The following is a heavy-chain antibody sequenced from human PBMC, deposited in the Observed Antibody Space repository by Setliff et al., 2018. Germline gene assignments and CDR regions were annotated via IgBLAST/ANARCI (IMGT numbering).Heavy chain of an antibody. D-gene: IGHD3-22*01. V-gene: IGHV1-2*02. Sequence: ASVKVSCKTSGYTFTGYFIHWVRQAPRQGLEWMGNINTYSGATNYAHKFQGRVTMTTDTSITTAYMELNSLTSDDTAVYFCTWGPGGYFDFWGQGTLVTSPQ. CDR2: INTYSGAT. CDR1: GYTFTGYF. J-gene: IGHJ4*02. CDR3: TWGPGGYFDF.